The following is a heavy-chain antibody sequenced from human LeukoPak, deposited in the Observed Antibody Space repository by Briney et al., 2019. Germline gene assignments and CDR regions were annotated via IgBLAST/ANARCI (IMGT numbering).Heavy chain of an antibody. Sequence: GGSLRLSCAASGFTFSSYWMTWVRQAPGKGLEWVAHIKQDGSAKYTLDSVKGRFTISRDNAKNSLYLQMNSLRAEDTAIYYGARGRGSLDYWGQGALVTVSS. J-gene: IGHJ4*02. CDR1: GFTFSSYW. D-gene: IGHD6-25*01. CDR2: IKQDGSAK. V-gene: IGHV3-7*04. CDR3: ARGRGSLDY.